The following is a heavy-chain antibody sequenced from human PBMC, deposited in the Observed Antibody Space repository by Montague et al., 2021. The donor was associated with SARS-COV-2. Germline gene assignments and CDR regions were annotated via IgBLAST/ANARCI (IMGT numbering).Heavy chain of an antibody. CDR3: ARVFATVGAMDRNDY. J-gene: IGHJ4*02. CDR2: ISRSGSTI. V-gene: IGHV3-48*03. D-gene: IGHD1-26*01. Sequence: SLRLSCAASGFSFSSYEMNWVRQAPGKGLEWVSYISRSGSTIYYADSVKGRFTISRDNAKNSLYLQMNSLRAEDTAVYYCARVFATVGAMDRNDYWGQGTPVTVSS. CDR1: GFSFSSYE.